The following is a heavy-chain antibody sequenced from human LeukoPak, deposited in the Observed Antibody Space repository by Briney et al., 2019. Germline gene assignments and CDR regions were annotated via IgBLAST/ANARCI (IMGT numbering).Heavy chain of an antibody. CDR2: ISGSGGST. V-gene: IGHV3-23*01. Sequence: PGGSLRLSCAASGFTFSSYAMSWVRQAPGKGLEWVSAISGSGGSTYYADSVKGRFTISRDNSTNTLYLQVNSLRAEDTAVYYCAKVRPDREQQLVFDYWGQGTLVTLSS. J-gene: IGHJ4*02. CDR1: GFTFSSYA. D-gene: IGHD6-13*01. CDR3: AKVRPDREQQLVFDY.